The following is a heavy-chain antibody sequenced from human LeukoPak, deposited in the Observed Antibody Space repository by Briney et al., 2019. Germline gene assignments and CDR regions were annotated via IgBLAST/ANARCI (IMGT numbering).Heavy chain of an antibody. D-gene: IGHD3-3*01. Sequence: SVKVSCKASVYTFTSYHTNWVRQATGQGLEWMGWMNPNSGNTGYAQKFQGRVTITRNTSISTAYMELSSLRSEDTAVYYCARGLTGYDFWSGYYSGYYYYYMDVWGKGTTVTVSS. CDR2: MNPNSGNT. CDR1: VYTFTSYH. V-gene: IGHV1-8*03. CDR3: ARGLTGYDFWSGYYSGYYYYYMDV. J-gene: IGHJ6*03.